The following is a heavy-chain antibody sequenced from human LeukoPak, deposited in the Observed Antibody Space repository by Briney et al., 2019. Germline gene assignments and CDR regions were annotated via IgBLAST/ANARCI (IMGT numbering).Heavy chain of an antibody. D-gene: IGHD4-11*01. Sequence: PSETLSLTCTVSGGSISSSSYYWGWIRQPPGKGLEWIGSIYYSGSTYYSPSLKSRVTISVDTSKNQFSLKLSSVTAADTAVYYCARHSYSNYADYWGQGTLVTVSS. J-gene: IGHJ4*02. CDR2: IYYSGST. V-gene: IGHV4-39*01. CDR3: ARHSYSNYADY. CDR1: GGSISSSSYY.